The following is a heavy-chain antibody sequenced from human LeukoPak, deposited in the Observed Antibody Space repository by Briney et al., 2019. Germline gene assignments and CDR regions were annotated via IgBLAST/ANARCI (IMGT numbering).Heavy chain of an antibody. CDR3: ARRRASAFDV. CDR2: TYYTSKWNT. Sequence: LSQTLSLTSAISGDRVSTSVVAWNWVRQSPSRGLEWLGRTYYTSKWNTDYAVSVKSRIVVNPDTSKNQFSLQLNSVTSEDTAVYYCARRRASAFDVWGQGGIVTVSS. J-gene: IGHJ3*01. V-gene: IGHV6-1*01. D-gene: IGHD6-25*01. CDR1: GDRVSTSVVA.